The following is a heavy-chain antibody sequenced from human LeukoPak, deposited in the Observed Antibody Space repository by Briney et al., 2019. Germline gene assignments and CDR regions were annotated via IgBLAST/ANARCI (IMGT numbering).Heavy chain of an antibody. CDR3: AADSPMIPALIDF. CDR1: GFTFSNAW. J-gene: IGHJ4*02. D-gene: IGHD3-16*01. V-gene: IGHV3-15*01. CDR2: IKSKTDGGTI. Sequence: GGSLRLSCAASGFTFSNAWMSWVRQAPGKGLEWVGRIKSKTDGGTIDYAPPVKGRFTISRDDSKTTLYLQMNNLKAEDTAVYYCAADSPMIPALIDFWGQGTLVTVSP.